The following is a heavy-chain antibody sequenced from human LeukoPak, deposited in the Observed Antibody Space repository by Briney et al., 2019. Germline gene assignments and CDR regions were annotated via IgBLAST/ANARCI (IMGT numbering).Heavy chain of an antibody. CDR2: IYSGDTT. J-gene: IGHJ4*02. Sequence: GGSLRLSCAASGFTVSSNYMSWVRQAPGKGLEWVSVIYSGDTTFYADSVRGKFTISRDNSKNTLYLQMNSLRAEDTAVYYCASILRSSSGYYFDYWGQGTLVTVSS. CDR1: GFTVSSNY. D-gene: IGHD3-10*01. CDR3: ASILRSSSGYYFDY. V-gene: IGHV3-66*01.